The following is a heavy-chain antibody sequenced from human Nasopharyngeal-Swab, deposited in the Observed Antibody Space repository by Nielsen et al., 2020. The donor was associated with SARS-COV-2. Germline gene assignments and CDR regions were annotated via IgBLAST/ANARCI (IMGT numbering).Heavy chain of an antibody. CDR3: AREMYYYDSSGYYPSAFDI. V-gene: IGHV3-33*01. Sequence: GGSLRLSCAASGFTFSSYGMHWVRQAPGKGLEWVAVIWYDGSNKYYADSVKGRFTISRDNSKNTLYLQMNSLRAEDTAVYHCAREMYYYDSSGYYPSAFDIWGQGTMVTVSS. D-gene: IGHD3-22*01. J-gene: IGHJ3*02. CDR2: IWYDGSNK. CDR1: GFTFSSYG.